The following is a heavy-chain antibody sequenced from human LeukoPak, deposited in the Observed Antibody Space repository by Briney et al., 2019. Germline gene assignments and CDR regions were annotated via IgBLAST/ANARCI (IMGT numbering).Heavy chain of an antibody. V-gene: IGHV1-69*05. CDR2: IIPIFGTA. Sequence: SVKVSCKASGGTFSSYAISWVRQAPGQGLEWMGRIIPIFGTANYAQKFQGRVTITTDESTSTAYMELSSLRSEDTAVYYCAREGPYYDVWSGYHNWFDPWGQGTLVTVSS. CDR3: AREGPYYDVWSGYHNWFDP. CDR1: GGTFSSYA. J-gene: IGHJ5*02. D-gene: IGHD3-3*01.